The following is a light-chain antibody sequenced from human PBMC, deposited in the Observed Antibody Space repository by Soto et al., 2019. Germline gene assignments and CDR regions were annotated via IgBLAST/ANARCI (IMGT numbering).Light chain of an antibody. CDR2: KAS. Sequence: DIQMTQSPSTLSASVGDRVTITCRASQSISSWLAWYQQKPGKDPKLLIYKASSLESGVPSRFSGSGSGTEFNLTISSLQADDFAPYYCQQYNSYWTFGQGTKVEIK. V-gene: IGKV1-5*03. J-gene: IGKJ1*01. CDR3: QQYNSYWT. CDR1: QSISSW.